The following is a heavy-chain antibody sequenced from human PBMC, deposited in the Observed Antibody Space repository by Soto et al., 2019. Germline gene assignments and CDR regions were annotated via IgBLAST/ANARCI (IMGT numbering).Heavy chain of an antibody. V-gene: IGHV1-2*02. CDR2: INPNTGGT. J-gene: IGHJ4*02. CDR1: GYTFTGHF. D-gene: IGHD6-19*01. CDR3: ARGDPSSGNGFFQD. Sequence: QVQLVQSGAEVKKSGASVKVSCKTSGYTFTGHFLNWVRQAPGQRPEWMGWINPNTGGTKYAQNFQGRVTMTRDTSISTAYMDLSRLRSDDTAVYYCARGDPSSGNGFFQDWGQGTLVTVSS.